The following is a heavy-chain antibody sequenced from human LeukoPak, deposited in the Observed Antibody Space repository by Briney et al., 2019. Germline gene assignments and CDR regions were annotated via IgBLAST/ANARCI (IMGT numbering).Heavy chain of an antibody. D-gene: IGHD1-26*01. CDR2: IYYTGTT. J-gene: IGHJ3*01. V-gene: IGHV4-59*08. Sequence: PSETLSLTCTVSGASISSYFWSWIRQPPGKGLERIRYIYYTGTTSYNPSFKSRATTSVDTSKNQFSLQLTSVTAADTAVYFCARPFSGSYSDAFDLWGQGTMVTVSS. CDR3: ARPFSGSYSDAFDL. CDR1: GASISSYF.